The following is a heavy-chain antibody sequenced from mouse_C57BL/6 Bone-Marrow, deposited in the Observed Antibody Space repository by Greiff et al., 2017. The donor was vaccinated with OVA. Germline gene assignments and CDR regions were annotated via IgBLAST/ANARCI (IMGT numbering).Heavy chain of an antibody. Sequence: VKLQESGAELVRPGTSVKMSCKASGYTFTNYWIGWAKQRPGHGLEWIGDIYPGGGYTNYNEKFKGKATLTADKSSSTAYMQFSSLTSEDSAIYYCARSDYDYGPFDYWGQGTTLTVSS. D-gene: IGHD2-4*01. CDR3: ARSDYDYGPFDY. V-gene: IGHV1-63*01. CDR1: GYTFTNYW. J-gene: IGHJ2*01. CDR2: IYPGGGYT.